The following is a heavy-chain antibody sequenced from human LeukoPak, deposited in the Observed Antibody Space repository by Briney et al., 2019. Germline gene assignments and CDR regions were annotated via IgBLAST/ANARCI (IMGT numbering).Heavy chain of an antibody. CDR3: ARERDYDFWSGYYMAFDI. D-gene: IGHD3-3*01. CDR1: GYSFTSYA. J-gene: IGHJ3*02. V-gene: IGHV1-3*02. Sequence: ASVKVSCKASGYSFTSYAMHWVRQAPGQRLEWMGWSNAGNGNTNYSQEFQGRVIITRDTSASTAYMELSSLRSEDMAVYYCARERDYDFWSGYYMAFDIWGQGTMVTVSS. CDR2: SNAGNGNT.